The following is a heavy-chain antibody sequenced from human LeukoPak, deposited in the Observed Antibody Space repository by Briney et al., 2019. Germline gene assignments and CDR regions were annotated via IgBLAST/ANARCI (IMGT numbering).Heavy chain of an antibody. D-gene: IGHD3-3*01. Sequence: PSETLSLTCAVYGGSFSGYYWSWIRQPPGKGLEWIGEMNHSGSTNYNPSLKSRVTISVDTSKNQFSLKLSSVTAADTAVYYCARGRGITIFGVVIADWFDPWGQGTLVAVSS. CDR2: MNHSGST. CDR1: GGSFSGYY. CDR3: ARGRGITIFGVVIADWFDP. V-gene: IGHV4-34*01. J-gene: IGHJ5*02.